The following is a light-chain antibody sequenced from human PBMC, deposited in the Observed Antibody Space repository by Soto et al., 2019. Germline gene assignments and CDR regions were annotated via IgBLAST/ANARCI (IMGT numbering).Light chain of an antibody. CDR1: SSNIGSNT. J-gene: IGLJ2*01. CDR3: AAWDDSLNGXVV. CDR2: SNN. V-gene: IGLV1-44*01. Sequence: QSVLTQPPSASWTPGQRVTISCSGSSSNIGSNTVNWYQQLPGTAPKLLICSNNQRPSGVPDRFSGSKSGTSASLAISGLQSEDEADYYCAAWDDSLNGXVVFGGGTKVTVL.